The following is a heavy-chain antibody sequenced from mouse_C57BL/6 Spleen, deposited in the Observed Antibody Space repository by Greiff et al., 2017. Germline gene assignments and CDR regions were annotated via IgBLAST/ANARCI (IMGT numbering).Heavy chain of an antibody. J-gene: IGHJ4*01. CDR1: GYTFTDYY. CDR2: IYPGSGNT. CDR3: ARTHYGQNAMDY. V-gene: IGHV1-76*01. Sequence: VQLQQSGAELVRPGASVKLSCKASGYTFTDYYINWVKQRPGQGLEWIARIYPGSGNTYYNEKFKGKATLTAEKSSSTAYMQLSSLTSEDSAVYFCARTHYGQNAMDYWGQGTSVTVSS. D-gene: IGHD1-2*01.